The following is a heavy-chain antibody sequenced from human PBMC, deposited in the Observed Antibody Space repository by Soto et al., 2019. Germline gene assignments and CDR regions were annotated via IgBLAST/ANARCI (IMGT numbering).Heavy chain of an antibody. V-gene: IGHV3-33*01. Sequence: QVQLVKSGGGVVQPGRSLRLSCAASGFTFSSYGMHWVRQAPGKGLEWVAVIWYDGSNKYYADSVKGRFTISRDNSKNTLYLQMNSLRAEDTAVYYCARSYSSGWYSPDAFDIWGQGTMVTVSS. D-gene: IGHD6-19*01. J-gene: IGHJ3*02. CDR1: GFTFSSYG. CDR2: IWYDGSNK. CDR3: ARSYSSGWYSPDAFDI.